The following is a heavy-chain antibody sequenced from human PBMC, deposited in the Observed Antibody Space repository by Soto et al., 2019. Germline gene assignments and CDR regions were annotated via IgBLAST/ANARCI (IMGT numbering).Heavy chain of an antibody. Sequence: QVQLVQSGAEVKKPGASVKVSCKASGYTFTSYGISWVRQAPGQGLEWMGWISAYNGNTNYAQKLQGRVTMTTDTAPSTAYMELRSLRSDDTAVYYCARDQLNSGWYRGVYFAYWGQGTLVTVSS. J-gene: IGHJ4*02. D-gene: IGHD6-19*01. V-gene: IGHV1-18*01. CDR1: GYTFTSYG. CDR2: ISAYNGNT. CDR3: ARDQLNSGWYRGVYFAY.